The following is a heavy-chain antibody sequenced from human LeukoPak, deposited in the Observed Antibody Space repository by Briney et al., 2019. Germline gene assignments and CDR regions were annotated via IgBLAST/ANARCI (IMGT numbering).Heavy chain of an antibody. V-gene: IGHV1-2*06. CDR1: GYTFTGYY. Sequence: ASVKVPCKASGYTFTGYYMHWVRQAPGQGLEWMGRINPNSGGTNYAQKFQGRVTMTRDTSISTAYMELSRLRSDDTAAYYCARSPYSYGFTSDYWGQGTLVTVSS. D-gene: IGHD5-18*01. CDR3: ARSPYSYGFTSDY. J-gene: IGHJ4*02. CDR2: INPNSGGT.